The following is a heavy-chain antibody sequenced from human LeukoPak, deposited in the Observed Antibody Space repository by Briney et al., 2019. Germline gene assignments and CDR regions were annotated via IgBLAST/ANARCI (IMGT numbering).Heavy chain of an antibody. Sequence: ASVKVSCKASGYTFTCYYMHWVRQAPGQGLEWMGIINPSGGSTSYAQKFQGRVTMTRDTSTSTVYMELSSLRSEDTAVYYCARTTVHSISWGRYGMDVWGQGTTVTVSS. CDR1: GYTFTCYY. J-gene: IGHJ6*02. CDR3: ARTTVHSISWGRYGMDV. V-gene: IGHV1-46*01. CDR2: INPSGGST. D-gene: IGHD4-11*01.